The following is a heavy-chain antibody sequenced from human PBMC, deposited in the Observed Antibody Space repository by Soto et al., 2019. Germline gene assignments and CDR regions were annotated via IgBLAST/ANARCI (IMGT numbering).Heavy chain of an antibody. Sequence: WTWIRQPPGKGLEWIGFVYHSGTTCYNPSLTSRATISVDSSKNQFALKLNSVTAADTAVYYCVRGRGGSPSYDYWGQGTLVTVSS. D-gene: IGHD1-26*01. CDR2: VYHSGTT. CDR3: VRGRGGSPSYDY. V-gene: IGHV4-59*01. J-gene: IGHJ4*02.